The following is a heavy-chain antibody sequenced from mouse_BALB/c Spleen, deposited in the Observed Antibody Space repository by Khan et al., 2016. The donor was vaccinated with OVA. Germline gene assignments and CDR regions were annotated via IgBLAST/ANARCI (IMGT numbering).Heavy chain of an antibody. CDR3: ARLAYYYDSGGFAY. V-gene: IGHV5-6*01. D-gene: IGHD1-1*01. CDR1: GFTFSTYG. J-gene: IGHJ3*01. Sequence: EVQLQESGGDLVKPGGSLKLSCAASGFTFSTYGMSWVRQTPDKRLEWVATVSTGGHYTYYPDTVKGRFTISRDNAKNTLYLQMSSLKSEDTAMFYCARLAYYYDSGGFAYWGQGTLVTVSA. CDR2: VSTGGHYT.